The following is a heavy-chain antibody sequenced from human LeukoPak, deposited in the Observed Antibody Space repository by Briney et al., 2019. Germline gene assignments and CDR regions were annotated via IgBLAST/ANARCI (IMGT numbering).Heavy chain of an antibody. Sequence: GGSLRLSCTASGFTFEDYPMHWVRQIPGERPEWVSSISGDTTYIYYADSIKGRFTISRDNTNTSLFLQMNSLRAEDTATYFCARRGTDASFSFFDVWGQGTMVTVSS. CDR3: ARRGTDASFSFFDV. D-gene: IGHD1-1*01. V-gene: IGHV3-21*01. J-gene: IGHJ3*01. CDR1: GFTFEDYP. CDR2: ISGDTTYI.